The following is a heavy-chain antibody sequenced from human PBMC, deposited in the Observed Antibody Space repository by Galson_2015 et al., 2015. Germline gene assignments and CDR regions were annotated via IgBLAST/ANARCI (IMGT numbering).Heavy chain of an antibody. CDR2: IIPIFGTA. Sequence: SVKVSCKASGGTFSSYAISWVRQAPGQGLEWMGGIIPIFGTANYAQKFQGRVTITADESTSTAYMELSSLRSEDTAVYYCARDQGGYNCRDRRYYYYGMDVWGQGTTVTVSS. CDR1: GGTFSSYA. CDR3: ARDQGGYNCRDRRYYYYGMDV. J-gene: IGHJ6*02. D-gene: IGHD5-24*01. V-gene: IGHV1-69*13.